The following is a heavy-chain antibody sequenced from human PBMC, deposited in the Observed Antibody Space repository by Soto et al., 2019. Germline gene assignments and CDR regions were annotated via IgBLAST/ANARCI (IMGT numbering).Heavy chain of an antibody. CDR1: GFSRSTSGMR. Sequence: SGPTLVNPTQTRTLTCTFSGFSRSTSGMRVSWIRQPPGKALEWLARIDWDDDKFYSTSLKTRLTISKDTSKNQVVLTMTNMDPVDTATYYCARSMVRGVMDYGMDVWGQGTTVTVS. CDR2: IDWDDDK. CDR3: ARSMVRGVMDYGMDV. D-gene: IGHD3-10*01. V-gene: IGHV2-70*04. J-gene: IGHJ6*02.